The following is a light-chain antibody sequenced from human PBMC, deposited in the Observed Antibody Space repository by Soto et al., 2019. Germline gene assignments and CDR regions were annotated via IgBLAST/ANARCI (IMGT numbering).Light chain of an antibody. CDR1: TSNIGSNY. Sequence: QSVLTQPPSASGTPGQGVTISCSGSTSNIGSNYVYWYQQLPGTAPKLLIYRNNQRPSGVPDRFSGSKSGTSASLAISGLRSEDEADYFCASSDDSLNGFYVFGTGTKLTVL. V-gene: IGLV1-47*01. J-gene: IGLJ1*01. CDR3: ASSDDSLNGFYV. CDR2: RNN.